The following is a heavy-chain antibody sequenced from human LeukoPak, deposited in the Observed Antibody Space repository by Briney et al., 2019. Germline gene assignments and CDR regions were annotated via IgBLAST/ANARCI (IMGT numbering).Heavy chain of an antibody. J-gene: IGHJ4*02. D-gene: IGHD6-13*01. Sequence: SETLSLTCTVAGGSISSRGYYWSWIRQPPGKGLEWIGYIYYSGSTHYNPSLKSRVTISVDTSKNQFSLKLSSVTAADTAVYYCARGRSSSWYLLDYWGQGTLVTVSS. V-gene: IGHV4-61*08. CDR1: GGSISSRGYY. CDR3: ARGRSSSWYLLDY. CDR2: IYYSGST.